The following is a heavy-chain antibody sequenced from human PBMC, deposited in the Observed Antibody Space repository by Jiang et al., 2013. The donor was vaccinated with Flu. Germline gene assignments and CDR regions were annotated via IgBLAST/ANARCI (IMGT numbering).Heavy chain of an antibody. CDR2: ISGSGGST. CDR1: GFTFSSYA. V-gene: IGHV3-23*01. Sequence: VQLLESGGGLVQPGGSLRLSCAASGFTFSSYAMSWVRQAPGKGLEWVSAISGSGGSTYYADSVKGRFTISRDNSKNTLYLQMNSLRAEDTAVYYCAKIGLDYYYDSSGYLGAFDIWGQGTMVTVSS. D-gene: IGHD3-22*01. J-gene: IGHJ3*02. CDR3: AKIGLDYYYDSSGYLGAFDI.